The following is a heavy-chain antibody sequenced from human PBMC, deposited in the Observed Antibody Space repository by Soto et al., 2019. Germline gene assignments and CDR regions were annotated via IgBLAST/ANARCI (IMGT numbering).Heavy chain of an antibody. D-gene: IGHD4-17*01. J-gene: IGHJ4*02. CDR1: GVSVSSGSFY. CDR2: ISYSGTT. V-gene: IGHV4-61*01. Sequence: QVQLQESGPGLVKPSETLSLTCTVSGVSVSSGSFYWAWIRQPPGKGLEWIGFISYSGTTNYNPSLKSRVTISVDTSRSQISLKVSSLPAADTAVYYCARGATVTQYDYWGQGTLVTVSS. CDR3: ARGATVTQYDY.